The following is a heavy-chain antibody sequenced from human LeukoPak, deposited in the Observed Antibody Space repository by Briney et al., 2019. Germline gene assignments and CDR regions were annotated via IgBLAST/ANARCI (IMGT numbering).Heavy chain of an antibody. D-gene: IGHD6-13*01. CDR1: GFTVSSNY. J-gene: IGHJ6*02. CDR2: IYSGGST. Sequence: PGGSLRLSCAASGFTVSSNYMSWVRQAPGKGLEWVSVIYSGGSTYYADSVKGRFTISRDSSKNTLYLQMNSLGAEDTAVYYCARERKRSIAAAGYYYYGMDVWGQGTTVTVSS. V-gene: IGHV3-53*01. CDR3: ARERKRSIAAAGYYYYGMDV.